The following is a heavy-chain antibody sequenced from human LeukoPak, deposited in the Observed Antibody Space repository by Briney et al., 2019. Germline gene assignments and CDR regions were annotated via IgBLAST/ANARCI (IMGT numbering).Heavy chain of an antibody. D-gene: IGHD3-22*01. CDR3: ATDFYDST. CDR2: IRSNPDGGTI. V-gene: IGHV3-15*07. J-gene: IGHJ5*02. Sequence: PGGSLRLSCATSGFTFSNAWMNWVRQAPRKGLEWVGRIRSNPDGGTIDYAAPVKGRFTLSRDDSKTTLYLQMNSLQTEDTAVYYCATDFYDSTWGQGTLVTISS. CDR1: GFTFSNAW.